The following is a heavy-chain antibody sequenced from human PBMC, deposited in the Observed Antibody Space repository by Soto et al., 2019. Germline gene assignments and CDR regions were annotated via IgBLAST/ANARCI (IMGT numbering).Heavy chain of an antibody. Sequence: PGGSLRLSCAASGFTFSTYGMHWARQAPGKGLEWVAGIRYDGSNQYYADSVKGQFTISRDNSKNTLYMQMDSLRADDTAVYYCARDFTAGATYSGPSYYAMDVWGQGTTVTVSS. V-gene: IGHV3-33*01. J-gene: IGHJ6*02. CDR2: IRYDGSNQ. CDR3: ARDFTAGATYSGPSYYAMDV. D-gene: IGHD1-26*01. CDR1: GFTFSTYG.